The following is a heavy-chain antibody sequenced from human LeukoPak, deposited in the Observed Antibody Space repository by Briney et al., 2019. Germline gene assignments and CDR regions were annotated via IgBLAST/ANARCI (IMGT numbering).Heavy chain of an antibody. Sequence: GGSLRLSCAASGFTFSSYSMNRVRQAPGKGLEWVSSISSSSSYIYYADSVKGRFTISRDNAKNSLYLQMNSLRAEDTAIYYCAKESPYGSGSRKYYFDYWGQGTLVTVSS. CDR3: AKESPYGSGSRKYYFDY. J-gene: IGHJ4*02. CDR1: GFTFSSYS. D-gene: IGHD3-10*01. CDR2: ISSSSSYI. V-gene: IGHV3-21*04.